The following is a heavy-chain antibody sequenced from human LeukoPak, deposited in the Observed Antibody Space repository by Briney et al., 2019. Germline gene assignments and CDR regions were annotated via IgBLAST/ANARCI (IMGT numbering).Heavy chain of an antibody. J-gene: IGHJ4*02. CDR2: IISSGGGT. V-gene: IGHV3-23*01. Sequence: PGGSLRLSCAASGFTFSSFAMSWVRQAPGKGLEWVSGIISSGGGTKFADSVKGRFTISRDNSKNTLYLQMNSLRAEDTAVYYCVKDHVGIVSIFDYWGQGTLVTVSS. CDR3: VKDHVGIVSIFDY. CDR1: GFTFSSFA. D-gene: IGHD7-27*01.